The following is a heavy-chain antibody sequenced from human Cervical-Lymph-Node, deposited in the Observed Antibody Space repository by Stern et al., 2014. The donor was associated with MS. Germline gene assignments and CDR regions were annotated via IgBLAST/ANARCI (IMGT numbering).Heavy chain of an antibody. CDR1: GGSVSSGSYY. CDR3: ASDSSGYYLSFDY. CDR2: IYYSGST. J-gene: IGHJ4*02. D-gene: IGHD3-22*01. Sequence: QLQLQESGPGLVKPSETLSLTCTVSGGSVSSGSYYWSWIRQPPGKGLEWLGYIYYSGSTNYNPSLKSRVTISVDTSKNQFSLKLSSVTAADTAVYYCASDSSGYYLSFDYWGQGTLVTVSS. V-gene: IGHV4-61*01.